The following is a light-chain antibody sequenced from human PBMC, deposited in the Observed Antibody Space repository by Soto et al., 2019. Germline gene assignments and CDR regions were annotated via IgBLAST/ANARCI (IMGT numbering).Light chain of an antibody. J-gene: IGKJ1*01. CDR1: QSISSY. CDR2: AAS. CDR3: QQSYSTPWT. V-gene: IGKV1-39*01. Sequence: DLHMTQTQASSSTSXGDRVTIARASQSISSYLNWYQQKPGKAPKLLIYAASSLQSGVPSRFSGSGSGTDFTLTISSLQPEDFATYYCQQSYSTPWTFGQGTKVDIK.